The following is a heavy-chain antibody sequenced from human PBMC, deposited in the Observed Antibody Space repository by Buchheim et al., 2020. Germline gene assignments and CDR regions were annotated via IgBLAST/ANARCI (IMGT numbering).Heavy chain of an antibody. V-gene: IGHV3-48*04. Sequence: EVQLVESGGGLVQPGGSLRLSCAASGFTFGSYSMNWVRQAPGKGLEWVSYISSSSSTIYYADSVKGRFTISRDNAKNPLYLQMNSLRAEDTAVYYCATALVAGNYYYYGMDVWGQGTT. D-gene: IGHD6-19*01. CDR1: GFTFGSYS. CDR2: ISSSSSTI. CDR3: ATALVAGNYYYYGMDV. J-gene: IGHJ6*02.